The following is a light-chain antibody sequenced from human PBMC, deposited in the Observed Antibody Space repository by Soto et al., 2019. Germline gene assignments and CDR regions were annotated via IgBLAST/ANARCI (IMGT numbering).Light chain of an antibody. V-gene: IGKV1-39*01. J-gene: IGKJ4*02. CDR1: QSISSY. CDR2: AAS. Sequence: DIQMTQSPSSLSASVGDRVTITCRASQSISSYLNWYQQKPGKAPKLLIYAASSLQSGVPSRFSGSGSGTDFTLTISSLQPEDFATYYCQQSYSTPTFGGGTRWIA. CDR3: QQSYSTPT.